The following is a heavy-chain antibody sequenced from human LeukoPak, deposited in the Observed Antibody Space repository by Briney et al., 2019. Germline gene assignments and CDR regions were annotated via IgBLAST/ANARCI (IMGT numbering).Heavy chain of an antibody. V-gene: IGHV2-5*01. CDR2: IFWNDDK. CDR1: GFSLSTRGVG. J-gene: IGHJ4*02. Sequence: EFSPTLVHPTPTLTLTCTFSGFSLSTRGVGVGWIRQPPRKALVWLALIFWNDDKHYRPPLKSRLTITKDTSKNQVILTMTNMDPVDTATYYCAHSPPGAATTGYWGQETLVTVHS. D-gene: IGHD7-27*01. CDR3: AHSPPGAATTGY.